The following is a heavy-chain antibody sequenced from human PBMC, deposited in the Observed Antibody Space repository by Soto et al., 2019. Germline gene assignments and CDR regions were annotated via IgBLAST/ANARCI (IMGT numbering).Heavy chain of an antibody. J-gene: IGHJ4*02. CDR3: AKKRHGSGSYYKGRGGLDY. D-gene: IGHD3-10*01. V-gene: IGHV3-30-3*02. CDR2: ISYDGSNK. Sequence: QVQLVESGGGVVQPGRSLRLSCAASGFTFSSYAMHWVRQAPGKGLEWVAVISYDGSNKYYADSVKGRFTISRDNSKNPLYLQMHSRRAEDTAVYYCAKKRHGSGSYYKGRGGLDYWGQGTLVTVSS. CDR1: GFTFSSYA.